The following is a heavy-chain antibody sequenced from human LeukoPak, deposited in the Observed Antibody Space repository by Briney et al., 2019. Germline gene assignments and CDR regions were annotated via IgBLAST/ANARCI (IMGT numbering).Heavy chain of an antibody. CDR2: IKQDGSEK. CDR1: GFTFSSYW. Sequence: GGSLRLSCAASGFTFSSYWMSWVRQAPGKGLEWVANIKQDGSEKYYVDSVKGRFTISRDNAKNSLYLQMNSLRAEDTAVYYCAKGHSSGWKMPDYWGQGTLVTVSS. J-gene: IGHJ4*02. CDR3: AKGHSSGWKMPDY. V-gene: IGHV3-7*03. D-gene: IGHD6-19*01.